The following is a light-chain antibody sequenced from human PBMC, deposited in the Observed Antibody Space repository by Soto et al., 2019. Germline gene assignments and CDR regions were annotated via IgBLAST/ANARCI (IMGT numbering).Light chain of an antibody. J-gene: IGKJ2*01. CDR2: DIS. CDR3: QQYEELPYT. V-gene: IGKV1-33*01. CDR1: QVIRNY. Sequence: DIKMTQSASSLSASVGDRVTITCQASQVIRNYLNWYRQKPGKAPELLIYDISTLEIGVPSRFGVSGSGTDFTFTITGLQPEDIGTYFCQQYEELPYTFGQGTKLEI.